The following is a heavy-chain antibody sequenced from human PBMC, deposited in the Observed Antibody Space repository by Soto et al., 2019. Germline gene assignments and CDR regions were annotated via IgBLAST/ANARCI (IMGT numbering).Heavy chain of an antibody. CDR3: ASALILVAEWYFDL. D-gene: IGHD6-6*01. Sequence: QVQLQESGPGLVKPSQTLSLTCTVSGGSISSGDYYWSWIRQPPGKGLEWIGYSYYSGSTYYNPSLKSRVTISVDTSKNQFSLKLSSVTAADTAVHYCASALILVAEWYFDLWGRGTLVTVSS. CDR2: SYYSGST. CDR1: GGSISSGDYY. J-gene: IGHJ2*01. V-gene: IGHV4-30-4*01.